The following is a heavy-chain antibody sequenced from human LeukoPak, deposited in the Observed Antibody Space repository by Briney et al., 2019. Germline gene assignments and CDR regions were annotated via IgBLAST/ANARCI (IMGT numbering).Heavy chain of an antibody. CDR1: GFTFSSYW. J-gene: IGHJ6*03. D-gene: IGHD3-3*01. CDR3: ARGARITILGVVIGYYYMDV. CDR2: IKQDGSEK. V-gene: IGHV3-7*01. Sequence: GGSLRLSCAASGFTFSSYWMSWVRQAPGKGLEWVANIKQDGSEKYYVDSVKGRFTISRDNAKNSLYLQMNSLRAEDTAVYYCARGARITILGVVIGYYYMDVWGKGTTVTVSS.